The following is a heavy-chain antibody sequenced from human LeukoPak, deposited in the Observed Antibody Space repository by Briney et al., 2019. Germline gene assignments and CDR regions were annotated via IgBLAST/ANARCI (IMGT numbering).Heavy chain of an antibody. Sequence: GGSLRLSCAASGFTFSSYSMNWVRQAPGKGREWVSSISSSSSYIYYADSVKGRFTISRDNAKNSLYLQMNSLRAEDTAVYYCARAHNEMGYFDYWGQGTLVTVSS. V-gene: IGHV3-21*01. CDR1: GFTFSSYS. J-gene: IGHJ4*02. CDR3: ARAHNEMGYFDY. D-gene: IGHD5-24*01. CDR2: ISSSSSYI.